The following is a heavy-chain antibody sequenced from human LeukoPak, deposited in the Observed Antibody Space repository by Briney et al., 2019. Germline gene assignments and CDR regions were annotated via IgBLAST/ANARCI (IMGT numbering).Heavy chain of an antibody. CDR3: SREYSGSDSGGYFDY. CDR1: GYTFTGYY. J-gene: IGHJ4*02. D-gene: IGHD5-12*01. CDR2: INPNSGRT. Sequence: APVKVSCKASGYTFTGYYMHWVRQAPGQGLEWMGWINPNSGRTNYAQKFQGRVTMTRDTSISTAYMELSRLRSDDTAVNYCSREYSGSDSGGYFDYWGQGTLVTVSS. V-gene: IGHV1-2*02.